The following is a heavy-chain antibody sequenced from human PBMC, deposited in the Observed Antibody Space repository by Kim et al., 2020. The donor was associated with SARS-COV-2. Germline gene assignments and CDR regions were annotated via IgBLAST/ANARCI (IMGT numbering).Heavy chain of an antibody. D-gene: IGHD1-26*01. Sequence: DSVKGRFTISRDNAKNSLYLQMNSLRAEDTAVYYCARDLDGGSYYGPFDYWGQGTLVTVSS. CDR3: ARDLDGGSYYGPFDY. V-gene: IGHV3-21*01. J-gene: IGHJ4*02.